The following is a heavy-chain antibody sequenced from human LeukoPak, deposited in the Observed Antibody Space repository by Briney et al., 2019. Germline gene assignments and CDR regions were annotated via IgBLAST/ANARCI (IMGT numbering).Heavy chain of an antibody. Sequence: SETLSLTCTVSGGSISSGGYYWSWIRQHPGKGLEWIGYIHYSGSTYYNPSLKSRVTISVDTSKNQFSLKLSSVTAADTAVYYCARDSKRYYDSSGYFYYYGMDVWGQGTTVTVSS. V-gene: IGHV4-31*03. CDR2: IHYSGST. CDR1: GGSISSGGYY. D-gene: IGHD3-22*01. CDR3: ARDSKRYYDSSGYFYYYGMDV. J-gene: IGHJ6*02.